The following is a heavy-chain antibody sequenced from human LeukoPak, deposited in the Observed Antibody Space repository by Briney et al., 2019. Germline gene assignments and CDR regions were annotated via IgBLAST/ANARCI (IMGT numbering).Heavy chain of an antibody. V-gene: IGHV4-30-2*01. CDR3: ARGPFYDY. Sequence: SQTLSLTCAVSGDSISSGGYSWSWIRQPPGKGLECIGYIYHSGSTYYNPSLKSRVTISLDRSKNQFSLNLTSVTAADTAVYYCARGPFYDYWGQGTLVTVSS. CDR1: GDSISSGGYS. CDR2: IYHSGST. J-gene: IGHJ4*02.